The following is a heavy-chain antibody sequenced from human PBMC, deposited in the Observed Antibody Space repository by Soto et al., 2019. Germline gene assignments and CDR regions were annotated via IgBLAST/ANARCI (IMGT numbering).Heavy chain of an antibody. D-gene: IGHD5-18*01. CDR3: ARDRDSYGYLDWFDP. CDR2: ISYDGSNK. Sequence: GGSLRLSCAASGFTFSSYAMHWVRQAPGKGLEWVAVISYDGSNKYYADSVKGRFTISRDNSKNTLYLQMNSLRAEDTAVYYCARDRDSYGYLDWFDPWGQGTLVTVSS. V-gene: IGHV3-30-3*01. CDR1: GFTFSSYA. J-gene: IGHJ5*02.